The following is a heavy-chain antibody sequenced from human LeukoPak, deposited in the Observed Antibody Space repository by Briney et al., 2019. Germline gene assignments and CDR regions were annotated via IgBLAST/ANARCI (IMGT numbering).Heavy chain of an antibody. V-gene: IGHV3-30*18. CDR3: ANGWDYCRGGSCVSFDY. Sequence: GKSLRLSCAASGFTFSSYGMHWVRQAPGKGLEWVAVISYDGSNKYYADSVKGRFIISRDNSKNTLFLQMNSLRPEGTAIYYCANGWDYCRGGSCVSFDYWGQGTLVTVSS. CDR2: ISYDGSNK. J-gene: IGHJ4*02. CDR1: GFTFSSYG. D-gene: IGHD2-15*01.